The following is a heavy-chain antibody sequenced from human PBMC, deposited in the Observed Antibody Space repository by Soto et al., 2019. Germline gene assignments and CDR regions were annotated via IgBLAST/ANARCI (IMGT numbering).Heavy chain of an antibody. CDR1: GFTFSNDG. J-gene: IGHJ4*02. Sequence: QVQLVESGGCVVQPGRSLRLSCAASGFTFSNDGMHWVRQAPGKGLEWVAVISYDGSRKYYEDSVGGRFTISRDNSKNTLYLEMNSLRPEDTAVYYCTKKAMDRGVIGDYWGQGTLVTVSS. D-gene: IGHD3-16*02. V-gene: IGHV3-30*18. CDR2: ISYDGSRK. CDR3: TKKAMDRGVIGDY.